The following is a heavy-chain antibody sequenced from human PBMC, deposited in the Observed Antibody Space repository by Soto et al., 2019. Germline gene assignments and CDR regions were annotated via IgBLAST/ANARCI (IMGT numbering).Heavy chain of an antibody. Sequence: GASVKVSCKASGGTFSSYAISWVRQAPGQGLEWMGGIIPIFGTANYAQKFQGRVTITADKSTSTAYMELSSLRAEDTAVYYCARGDIVVVPAAIYFYYGMDVWGQGTTVTVSS. CDR1: GGTFSSYA. J-gene: IGHJ6*02. V-gene: IGHV1-69*06. D-gene: IGHD2-2*01. CDR2: IIPIFGTA. CDR3: ARGDIVVVPAAIYFYYGMDV.